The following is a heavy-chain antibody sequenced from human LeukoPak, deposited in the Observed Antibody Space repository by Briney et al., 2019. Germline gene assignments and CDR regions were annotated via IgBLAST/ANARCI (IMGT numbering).Heavy chain of an antibody. D-gene: IGHD6-13*01. J-gene: IGHJ4*02. Sequence: SETLSLTCTVSGGSISSSSYYWGWIRQPPGKGLEWIGSIYYSGSTYYNPSLKSRVTISVDTSKNQFSLKLSSVTAADTAVYYCARALLYSSSWYLFDYWGQGTLVTVSS. CDR3: ARALLYSSSWYLFDY. V-gene: IGHV4-39*01. CDR1: GGSISSSSYY. CDR2: IYYSGST.